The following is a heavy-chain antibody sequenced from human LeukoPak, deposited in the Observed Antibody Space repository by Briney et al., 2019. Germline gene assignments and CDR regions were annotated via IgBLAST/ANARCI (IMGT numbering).Heavy chain of an antibody. CDR1: GYTFTGYY. CDR3: ARDRWDKGTAIPGGD. J-gene: IGHJ4*02. Sequence: ASVKVSCKASGYTFTGYYMHWVRQAPGQGLEWMGRINPNSGGTNYAQKFQGRVTMTRDTSISTAYMELSRLRPDDTAVYYCARDRWDKGTAIPGGDWGQGTLVTVSS. D-gene: IGHD2-2*02. CDR2: INPNSGGT. V-gene: IGHV1-2*06.